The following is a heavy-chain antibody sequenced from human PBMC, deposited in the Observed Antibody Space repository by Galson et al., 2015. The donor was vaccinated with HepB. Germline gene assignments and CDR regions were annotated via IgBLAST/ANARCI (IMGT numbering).Heavy chain of an antibody. D-gene: IGHD3-22*01. J-gene: IGHJ4*02. Sequence: SVKVSCKASGGTFSSYTISWVRQAPGQGLEWMGRIIPILGIANYAQKFQGRVTITADKSTSTAYMELSSLRSEDTAVYYCARDGTYYYDSSGYSPGTDWGQGTLVTVSS. CDR3: ARDGTYYYDSSGYSPGTD. CDR1: GGTFSSYT. CDR2: IIPILGIA. V-gene: IGHV1-69*04.